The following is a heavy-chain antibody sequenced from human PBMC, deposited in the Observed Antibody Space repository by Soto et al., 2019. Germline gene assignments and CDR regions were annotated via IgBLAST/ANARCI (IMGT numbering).Heavy chain of an antibody. D-gene: IGHD1-7*01. Sequence: GSLRLSCAASGFTFTDAWMSWVRQAPGKGLEWLGRVKDMTEGGAIDYAAPVKGRFIISRDDLKKTLYLQMNSLESEDTAVYYCARDKLELPWDWGQGTLVTVSS. CDR1: GFTFTDAW. V-gene: IGHV3-15*01. CDR3: ARDKLELPWD. J-gene: IGHJ4*02. CDR2: VKDMTEGGAI.